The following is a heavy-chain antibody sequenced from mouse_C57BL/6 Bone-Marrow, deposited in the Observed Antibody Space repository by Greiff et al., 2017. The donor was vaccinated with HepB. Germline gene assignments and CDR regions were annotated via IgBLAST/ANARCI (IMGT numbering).Heavy chain of an antibody. D-gene: IGHD1-3*01. V-gene: IGHV5-6*02. Sequence: DVMLVESGGDLVKPGGSLKLSCAASGFTFSSYGMSWVRQTPDKRLEWVATISSGGSYTYYPDSVKGRFTISRDNAKNTLYLQMSSLKSEDTAMYNCARHSSGKRGFAYWGQGTLVTVSA. CDR3: ARHSSGKRGFAY. CDR2: ISSGGSYT. CDR1: GFTFSSYG. J-gene: IGHJ3*01.